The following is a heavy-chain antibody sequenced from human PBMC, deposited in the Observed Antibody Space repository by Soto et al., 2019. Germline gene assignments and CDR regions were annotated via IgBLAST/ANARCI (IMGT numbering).Heavy chain of an antibody. CDR2: IVPNIGTV. V-gene: IGHV1-69*06. D-gene: IGHD2-8*02. Sequence: QMQLVQSGAEVKKPGSSVKVSCKASGGTLTNFINYPINWVRQAPGQGLEWMGGIVPNIGTVNYAQKCQGRVTMTADKSTGKADMELSRLRSEDTALYYSARRDTGGCLCYFDNWGQGTLVTVSS. CDR1: GGTLTNFINYP. CDR3: ARRDTGGCLCYFDN. J-gene: IGHJ4*03.